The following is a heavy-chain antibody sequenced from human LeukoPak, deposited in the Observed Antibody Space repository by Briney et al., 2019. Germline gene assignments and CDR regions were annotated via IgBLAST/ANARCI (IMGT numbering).Heavy chain of an antibody. V-gene: IGHV4-59*08. CDR3: ARSSRIAVAGTRYYFDY. D-gene: IGHD6-19*01. J-gene: IGHJ4*02. CDR1: AGSISSYY. Sequence: PSETLSLTCTVSAGSISSYYWSWIRQPPGKGLEWIGYIYYSGSTNYNPSLKSRVTISVDTSKNQFSLKLSSVTAADTAVYYCARSSRIAVAGTRYYFDYWGQGTLVTVSS. CDR2: IYYSGST.